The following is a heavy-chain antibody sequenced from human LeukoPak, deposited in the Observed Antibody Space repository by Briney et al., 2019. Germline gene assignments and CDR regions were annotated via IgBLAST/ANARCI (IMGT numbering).Heavy chain of an antibody. Sequence: PGGSLRLSCAASGFTFSSYGMHWVRQAPGKGLEWVAFIRYDGSNKYYADSVKGRFTISRDNSKNTLYLQMNSLRAEDTAVYYCAKPPRYGSSYPDYWGQGTLVTVSS. CDR1: GFTFSSYG. J-gene: IGHJ4*02. CDR2: IRYDGSNK. V-gene: IGHV3-30*02. CDR3: AKPPRYGSSYPDY. D-gene: IGHD6-6*01.